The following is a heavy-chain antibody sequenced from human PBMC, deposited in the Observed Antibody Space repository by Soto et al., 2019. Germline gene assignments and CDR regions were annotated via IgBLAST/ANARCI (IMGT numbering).Heavy chain of an antibody. CDR3: AIQVGPQANGVDV. D-gene: IGHD2-8*01. J-gene: IGHJ3*01. V-gene: IGHV3-30*03. Sequence: QVQLVESGGGVVQPGRSLRLSCAASGFIFSAYGIHWVRQAPGKGLEWVAVISFDGSNRYFADSVKGRFIISRDNSHNTLYLQMNSLRDEDTVVYHCAIQVGPQANGVDVWGQGTMVTVSS. CDR2: ISFDGSNR. CDR1: GFIFSAYG.